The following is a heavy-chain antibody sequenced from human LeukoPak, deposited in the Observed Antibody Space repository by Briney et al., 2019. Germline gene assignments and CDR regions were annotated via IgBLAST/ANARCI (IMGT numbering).Heavy chain of an antibody. J-gene: IGHJ4*02. D-gene: IGHD3-10*01. CDR3: ARGNGPGSFIIDY. V-gene: IGHV3-48*01. CDR1: GFIFTSHS. Sequence: GGSLRLSCAASGFIFTSHSMNWVRQAPGKGLEWVSFIDSSSSSIHYADSVRGRFTISRDNAKNLLYLQMNSLRAEDTAEYFCARGNGPGSFIIDYWGQGTLVAAFS. CDR2: IDSSSSSI.